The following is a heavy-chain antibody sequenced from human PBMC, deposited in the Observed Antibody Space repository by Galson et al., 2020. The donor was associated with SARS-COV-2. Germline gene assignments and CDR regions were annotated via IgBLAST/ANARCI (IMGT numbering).Heavy chain of an antibody. CDR1: GFTFDDYA. CDR2: ISWNSGSI. V-gene: IGHV3-9*01. D-gene: IGHD2-15*01. J-gene: IGHJ6*02. CDR3: ARAPRDIVVVVAATQDDYYGMDV. Sequence: GGSLRLSCAASGFTFDDYAMHWVRQAPGKGLEWVSGISWNSGSIGYADSVKGRFTISRENAKNSLYLQMNSLRAGDTAVYYCARAPRDIVVVVAATQDDYYGMDVWGQGTTVTVSS.